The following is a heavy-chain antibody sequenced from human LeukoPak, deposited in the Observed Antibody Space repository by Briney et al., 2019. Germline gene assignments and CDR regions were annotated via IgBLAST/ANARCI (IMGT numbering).Heavy chain of an antibody. J-gene: IGHJ4*02. Sequence: GGSLRLSCAASGFTFDDYAMHWVRQAPGKGLEWVSGISWNSGSIGYADSVKGRFTISRDNAKNSLYLQMNSLRAEDTAVYYCARDRRGYSYEDYYFDYWGQGTLVTVSS. D-gene: IGHD5-18*01. CDR2: ISWNSGSI. V-gene: IGHV3-9*01. CDR1: GFTFDDYA. CDR3: ARDRRGYSYEDYYFDY.